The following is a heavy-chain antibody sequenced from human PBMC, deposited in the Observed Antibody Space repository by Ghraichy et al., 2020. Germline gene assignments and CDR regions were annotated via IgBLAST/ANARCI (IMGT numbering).Heavy chain of an antibody. V-gene: IGHV4-4*02. Sequence: SETLSLTCDVSGGSISSANWWSWVRQPPGKGLEWIGEIYLGGSTNYDPSLEHRVSISIDNSKNQFSLELNSVTAADTAVYYCARHLVPPGTRGFDVWGQGRLVTVSS. D-gene: IGHD2-2*01. CDR3: ARHLVPPGTRGFDV. CDR2: IYLGGST. J-gene: IGHJ3*01. CDR1: GGSISSANW.